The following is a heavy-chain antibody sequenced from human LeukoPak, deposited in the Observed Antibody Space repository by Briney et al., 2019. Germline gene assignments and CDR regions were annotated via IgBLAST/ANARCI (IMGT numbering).Heavy chain of an antibody. D-gene: IGHD3-3*01. CDR1: GFTFSSYW. CDR3: ARDRGYDFWSGYLHENWFDP. Sequence: GGSLRLSCAASGFTFSSYWMSWVRQAPGKGLEWVANIKQDGSEKYYVDSVKGRFTISRDNAKNSLYPQMNSLRAEDTAVYYCARDRGYDFWSGYLHENWFDPWGQGTLVTVSS. CDR2: IKQDGSEK. V-gene: IGHV3-7*01. J-gene: IGHJ5*02.